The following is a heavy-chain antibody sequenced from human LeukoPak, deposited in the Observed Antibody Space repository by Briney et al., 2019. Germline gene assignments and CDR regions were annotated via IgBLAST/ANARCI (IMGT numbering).Heavy chain of an antibody. J-gene: IGHJ4*02. CDR2: MNPNSGNT. V-gene: IGHV1-8*01. CDR3: ARGAYYYDILTGYYY. Sequence: ASVKVSCKASGYTFTSYDINCVRQATGQGLEWMGWMNPNSGNTGYAQKFQGRVTMTRNTSISTAYMELSSLRSEDTAVYYCARGAYYYDILTGYYYWGQGTLVTVSS. D-gene: IGHD3-9*01. CDR1: GYTFTSYD.